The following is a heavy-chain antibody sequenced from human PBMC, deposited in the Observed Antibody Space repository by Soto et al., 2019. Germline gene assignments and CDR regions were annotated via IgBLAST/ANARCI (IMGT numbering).Heavy chain of an antibody. Sequence: EVEVVESGGGLVQPGGSLRLSCAASGFAFSNYWMHWVRQVPGRGLVWVSRISHDGSGTSYGASVRGRFTITRDNAKNNVYLQVSSLKAEDTDVYYCGSVCEYWGHGTPVTVSS. CDR3: GSVCEY. CDR1: GFAFSNYW. V-gene: IGHV3-74*01. J-gene: IGHJ4*01. CDR2: ISHDGSGT.